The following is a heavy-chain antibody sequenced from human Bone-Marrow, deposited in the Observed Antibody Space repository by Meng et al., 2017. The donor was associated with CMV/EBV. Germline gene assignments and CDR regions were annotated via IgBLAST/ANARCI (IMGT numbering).Heavy chain of an antibody. V-gene: IGHV3-48*04. J-gene: IGHJ3*02. Sequence: GESLKISCAASGFTFSSYWMSWVRQAPGKGLEWVSYISSSGSTIYYADSVKGRFTISRDNAKNSLYLQMNSLRAEDTAVYYCARVRAVAGTGGAFDIWGQGTMVTVSS. CDR2: ISSSGSTI. CDR3: ARVRAVAGTGGAFDI. CDR1: GFTFSSYW. D-gene: IGHD6-19*01.